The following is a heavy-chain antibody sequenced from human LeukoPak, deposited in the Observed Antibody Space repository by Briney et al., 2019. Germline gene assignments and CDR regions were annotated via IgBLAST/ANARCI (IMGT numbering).Heavy chain of an antibody. J-gene: IGHJ6*02. CDR1: GYTFTSYG. Sequence: ALVKVSCKASGYTFTSYGISWVRQAPGQGLEWMGWISAYNGNTNYAQKLQGRVTMTTDTSTSTAYMELRSLRSDDTAVYYCARDPFVCSSTSCYYYYYGMDVWGQGTTVTVSS. CDR2: ISAYNGNT. V-gene: IGHV1-18*01. CDR3: ARDPFVCSSTSCYYYYYGMDV. D-gene: IGHD2-2*01.